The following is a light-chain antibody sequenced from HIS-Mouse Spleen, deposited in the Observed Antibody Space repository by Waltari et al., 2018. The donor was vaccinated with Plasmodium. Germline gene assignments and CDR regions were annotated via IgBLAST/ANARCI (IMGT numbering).Light chain of an antibody. Sequence: QSVLTQPPSVSAAPGQKVTISCSGSRSNIGNNYVPWYQQLPGTAPKLLIYDNNKRPSGIPDRFSGSKSGTSATLGITGLQTGDEADYYCGTWDSSLSAGVVFGGGTKLTVL. J-gene: IGLJ2*01. V-gene: IGLV1-51*01. CDR1: RSNIGNNY. CDR2: DNN. CDR3: GTWDSSLSAGVV.